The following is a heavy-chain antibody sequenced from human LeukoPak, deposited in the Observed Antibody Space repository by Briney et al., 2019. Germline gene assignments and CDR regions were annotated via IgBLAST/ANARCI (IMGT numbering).Heavy chain of an antibody. J-gene: IGHJ4*02. D-gene: IGHD3-10*01. CDR3: ARGGASYYYGSGSYQSFDY. Sequence: SETLSLTCTVSGGSISSYYWSWIRQPPGKGLEWIGYIYYSGSTNYNPSLKSRVTISVDTSKNQFSLKLSSVTAADTAVYYCARGGASYYYGSGSYQSFDYWGQGTLVTVSS. CDR2: IYYSGST. V-gene: IGHV4-59*12. CDR1: GGSISSYY.